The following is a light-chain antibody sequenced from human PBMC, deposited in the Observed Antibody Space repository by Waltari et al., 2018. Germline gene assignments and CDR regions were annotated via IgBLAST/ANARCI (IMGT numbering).Light chain of an antibody. CDR2: TNN. Sequence: QSVLTQPPSASGTPGQGVTIPCSGSSSNIGTNSGSWYQQPPGTAPKLLINTNNQRPSGVPDRFSGSKSGTSASLAISRLRSEDEADYYCATWDDSLSGVVFGGGTKLTVL. V-gene: IGLV1-47*01. J-gene: IGLJ2*01. CDR3: ATWDDSLSGVV. CDR1: SSNIGTNS.